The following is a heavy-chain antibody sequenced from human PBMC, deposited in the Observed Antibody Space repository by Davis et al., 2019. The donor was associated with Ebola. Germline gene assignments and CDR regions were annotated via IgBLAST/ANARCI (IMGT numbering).Heavy chain of an antibody. CDR1: GFTFSSYW. D-gene: IGHD3-16*01. Sequence: PGGSLRLSCAASGFTFSSYWLSWVRQAPGKGLEWVANIKQDGSEKDYVDSVKGRFTISRDNAKKSLYLQMNSLRAEDTAVYYCTRGGTWGAHYYYGMDVWGQGTTVTVSS. J-gene: IGHJ6*02. V-gene: IGHV3-7*01. CDR2: IKQDGSEK. CDR3: TRGGTWGAHYYYGMDV.